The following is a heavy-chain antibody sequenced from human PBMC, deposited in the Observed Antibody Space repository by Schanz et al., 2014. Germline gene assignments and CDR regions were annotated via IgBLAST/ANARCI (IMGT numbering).Heavy chain of an antibody. CDR1: GGSISSSSYF. Sequence: QLQLQESGPGLVKPSETLSLTCTVSGGSISSSSYFWGWIRQPPGKGLEWIGCIYYSGSSYYNPSMEGRVTIAVDPSNNHFSRKRSSVTAADTAVYYCARVGRNSYGFTSRFDAWGQGTLXAVSS. CDR2: IYYSGSS. V-gene: IGHV4-39*02. D-gene: IGHD3-16*01. CDR3: ARVGRNSYGFTSRFDA. J-gene: IGHJ5*02.